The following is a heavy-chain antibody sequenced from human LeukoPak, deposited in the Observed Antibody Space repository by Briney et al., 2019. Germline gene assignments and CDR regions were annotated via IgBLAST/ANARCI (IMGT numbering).Heavy chain of an antibody. CDR2: MNPNSGNT. Sequence: GASVKVSCKAAGYTFTSYGISWVRQAPGQGLEWMGWMNPNSGNTGYAQKFQGRVTITRNTSISTAYMELSSLRSEDTAVYYCARALGGGSYYEFDYWGQGTLVTVSS. CDR3: ARALGGGSYYEFDY. CDR1: GYTFTSYG. D-gene: IGHD1-26*01. J-gene: IGHJ4*02. V-gene: IGHV1-8*03.